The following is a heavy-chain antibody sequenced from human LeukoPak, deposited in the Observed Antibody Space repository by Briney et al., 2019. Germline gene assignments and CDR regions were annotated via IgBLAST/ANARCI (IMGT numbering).Heavy chain of an antibody. J-gene: IGHJ4*02. CDR1: GFTFSEAW. V-gene: IGHV3-15*01. D-gene: IGHD3/OR15-3a*01. Sequence: GGSLRLSCAASGFTFSEAWMNWVRQAPGKGLEWVGHIKNRPDGGTTDYAAPVKGRFTISRDDSKSTLYLQMNGLKTEDTAVYYCTTDIWTYSARDYWGQGTLVTVSS. CDR2: IKNRPDGGTT. CDR3: TTDIWTYSARDY.